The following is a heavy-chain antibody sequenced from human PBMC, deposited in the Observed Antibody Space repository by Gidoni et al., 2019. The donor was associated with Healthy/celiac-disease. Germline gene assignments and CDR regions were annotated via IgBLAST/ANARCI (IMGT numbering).Heavy chain of an antibody. Sequence: EVQLLESGGGLVQRGGSLRLSCAASGFTFSSYAMSWVRQAPGKGLEWVSAISGSGGSTYYADSVKGRFTISRDNSKNTLYLQMNSLRAEDTAVYYCAKAYDLYYYGSGSSPRNWYFDLWGRGTLVTVSS. V-gene: IGHV3-23*01. CDR1: GFTFSSYA. CDR3: AKAYDLYYYGSGSSPRNWYFDL. D-gene: IGHD3-10*01. J-gene: IGHJ2*01. CDR2: ISGSGGST.